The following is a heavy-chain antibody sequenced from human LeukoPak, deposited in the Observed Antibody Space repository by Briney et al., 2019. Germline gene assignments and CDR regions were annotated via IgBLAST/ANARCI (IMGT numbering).Heavy chain of an antibody. CDR3: ARGELGYCSGGSCYSGINWFDP. D-gene: IGHD2-15*01. V-gene: IGHV4-34*01. J-gene: IGHJ5*02. Sequence: PSETLSLTCAVYGGSFSGYYWSWLRQPPGKGLEWIGEINHSGSTNYNSSLKSRVTISVETSKNQFSLKLNSVTAADTSVYYCARGELGYCSGGSCYSGINWFDPWGQGTLVSVSS. CDR2: INHSGST. CDR1: GGSFSGYY.